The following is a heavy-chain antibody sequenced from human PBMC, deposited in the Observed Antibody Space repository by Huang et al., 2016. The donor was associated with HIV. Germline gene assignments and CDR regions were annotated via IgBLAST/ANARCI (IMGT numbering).Heavy chain of an antibody. J-gene: IGHJ4*01. Sequence: QVHLVQPGAEVKKPGSSVKVSCKASGGTFSSLAISWVRQAPGQGLEWMGGILPIFETANNAQKFQGRVTISADESTKTAYMELNSLRSEDTAVFYCAVGTRSSWFYDYWGQGTLVTVSS. D-gene: IGHD6-13*01. V-gene: IGHV1-69*12. CDR2: ILPIFETA. CDR3: AVGTRSSWFYDY. CDR1: GGTFSSLA.